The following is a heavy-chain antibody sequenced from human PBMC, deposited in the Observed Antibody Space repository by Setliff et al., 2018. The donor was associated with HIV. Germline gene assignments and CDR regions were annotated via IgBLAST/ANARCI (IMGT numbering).Heavy chain of an antibody. J-gene: IGHJ3*02. CDR3: ARGGLATGAFDI. Sequence: ASVKVSCKASGYTFIGDYMHWVRQAPGQGLEWMGWINPNSGGTNFAQKFQGRATMTRDTSISTAYMELSRLRSDDTAAYYCARGGLATGAFDIWGQGTMVTVSS. D-gene: IGHD5-12*01. CDR2: INPNSGGT. V-gene: IGHV1-2*02. CDR1: GYTFIGDY.